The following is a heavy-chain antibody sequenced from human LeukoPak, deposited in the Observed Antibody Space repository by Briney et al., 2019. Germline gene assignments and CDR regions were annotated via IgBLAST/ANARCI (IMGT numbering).Heavy chain of an antibody. CDR1: GFTFSNYG. V-gene: IGHV3-30*03. Sequence: GGSLRLSCAAFGFTFSNYGMHWVRQAPGKGLEWVAVTSYDGSNTHYADSVKGRFTVSRDNSKNALYLKMNSLRAEDTAMYYCARDRRSGWYRGHHYGMDVWGQGTTVTVSS. D-gene: IGHD6-19*01. J-gene: IGHJ6*02. CDR2: TSYDGSNT. CDR3: ARDRRSGWYRGHHYGMDV.